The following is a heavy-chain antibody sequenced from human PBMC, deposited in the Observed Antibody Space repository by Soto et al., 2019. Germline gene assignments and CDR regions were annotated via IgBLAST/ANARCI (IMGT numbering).Heavy chain of an antibody. J-gene: IGHJ4*02. CDR1: GFTFSSYG. CDR3: AKDDGDYDPYFDY. V-gene: IGHV3-30*18. D-gene: IGHD4-17*01. Sequence: PGGSLRLSCAASGFTFSSYGMHWVRQAPGKGLEWVAVISYDGSNKYYADSVKGRFTISRDNSKNTLYLKMNSLRAEDTAVYYCAKDDGDYDPYFDYWGQGTLVTVSS. CDR2: ISYDGSNK.